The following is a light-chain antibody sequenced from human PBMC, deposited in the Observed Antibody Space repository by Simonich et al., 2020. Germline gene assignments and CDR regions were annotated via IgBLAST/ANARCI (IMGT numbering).Light chain of an antibody. CDR3: QQYGSSTGT. V-gene: IGKV1-5*03. CDR2: KAS. J-gene: IGKJ1*01. CDR1: QSISSW. Sequence: DIQMTQSPSTLSASVGDRVTITCRASQSISSWLAWYQQKPGKAPKLLIYKASSLESGVPSRFSGSGSGTEFTLTSSRLEPEDFAVYYCQQYGSSTGTFGQGTKVEIK.